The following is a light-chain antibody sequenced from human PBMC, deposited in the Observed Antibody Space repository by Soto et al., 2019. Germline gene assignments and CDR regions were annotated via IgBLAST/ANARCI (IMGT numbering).Light chain of an antibody. CDR2: EVS. J-gene: IGLJ1*01. V-gene: IGLV2-14*01. CDR1: TSDIGGYNY. CDR3: SSYTSSSTFYV. Sequence: QSVLTQPASVPGSPGQSITISCTGTTSDIGGYNYVSWYQQHPGKAPKLMIYEVSNRPSGVSNRFSGSKSDNTASLTISGLQAEDEADYYCSSYTSSSTFYVFGTGTKVTVL.